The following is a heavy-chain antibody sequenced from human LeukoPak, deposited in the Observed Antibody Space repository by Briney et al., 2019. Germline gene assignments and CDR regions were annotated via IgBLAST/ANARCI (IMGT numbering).Heavy chain of an antibody. J-gene: IGHJ4*02. D-gene: IGHD6-19*01. V-gene: IGHV3-30*18. CDR3: AKGGYSSGWYFDY. CDR2: ISYDGSNK. Sequence: GGSLRLSCAASGFTFSSYGMHWVRQAPGKGLEWVAAISYDGSNKYYADSVKGRFTISRDNSKNTLYLQMNSLRAEDTAVYYCAKGGYSSGWYFDYWGQGTLVTVSS. CDR1: GFTFSSYG.